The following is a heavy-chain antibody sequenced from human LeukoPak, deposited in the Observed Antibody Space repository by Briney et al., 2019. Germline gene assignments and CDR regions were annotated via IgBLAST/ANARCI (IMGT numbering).Heavy chain of an antibody. CDR3: ARLAGHIAAAGTVDY. CDR1: GGSISSSSYY. CDR2: IYYSGST. J-gene: IGHJ4*02. V-gene: IGHV4-39*01. D-gene: IGHD6-13*01. Sequence: SETLSLTCTVSGGSISSSSYYWGWIRQPPGKGLEWIGSIYYSGSTYYNPPLKSRVTISVDTSKNQFSLKLSSVTAADTAVYYCARLAGHIAAAGTVDYWGQGTLVTVSS.